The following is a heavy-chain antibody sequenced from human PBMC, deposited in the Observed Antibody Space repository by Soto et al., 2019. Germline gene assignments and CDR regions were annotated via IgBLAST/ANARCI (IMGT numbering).Heavy chain of an antibody. CDR1: GFTFSSYG. V-gene: IGHV3-30*19. CDR2: VIYDGTNK. J-gene: IGHJ4*02. Sequence: GGSLRLSCKASGFTFSSYGMHWVRQAPGKGLEWVAGVIYDGTNKYYADSVKGRFTISRDNSKQTLYLQMSSLRPDDTAIYYCAKRKGQNYDFWSGYYFDSWGQGTRVTVSS. CDR3: AKRKGQNYDFWSGYYFDS. D-gene: IGHD3-3*01.